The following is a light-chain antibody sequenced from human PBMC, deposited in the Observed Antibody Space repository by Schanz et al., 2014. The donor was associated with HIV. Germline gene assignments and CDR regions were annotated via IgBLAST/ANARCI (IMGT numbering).Light chain of an antibody. Sequence: QLVLTQPPSASGTPGQRVTISCSGSSSNIGINTVNSSQQLPGTAPKLLIYGTDQRPSGVPDRVSGSRSGTSASLAISGLQSGDEADYYCSSYTSSSTRVFGGGTKLTVL. V-gene: IGLV1-44*01. J-gene: IGLJ3*02. CDR2: GTD. CDR3: SSYTSSSTRV. CDR1: SSNIGINT.